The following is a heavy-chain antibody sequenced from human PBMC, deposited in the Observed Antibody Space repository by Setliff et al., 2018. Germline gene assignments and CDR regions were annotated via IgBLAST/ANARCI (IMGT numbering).Heavy chain of an antibody. CDR2: IYTSGST. J-gene: IGHJ3*02. V-gene: IGHV4-4*07. D-gene: IGHD1-26*01. CDR1: SGSISNYH. Sequence: SETLSLTCTVSSGSISNYHWSWIRQPAGKGLEWIGRIYTSGSTNYNPSLKSRVTMSVDTSKNQFSLKLSSVTAADTAVYYCARKGISALSGAFDMWGQGTMVTVSS. CDR3: ARKGISALSGAFDM.